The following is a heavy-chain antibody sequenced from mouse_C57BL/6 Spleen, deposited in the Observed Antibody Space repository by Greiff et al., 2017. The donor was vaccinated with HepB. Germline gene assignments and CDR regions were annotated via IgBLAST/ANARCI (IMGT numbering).Heavy chain of an antibody. CDR1: GFTFTDYY. CDR2: IRNKANGYTT. D-gene: IGHD1-1*01. J-gene: IGHJ1*03. Sequence: EVQGVESGGGLVQPGGSLSLSCAASGFTFTDYYMSWVRQPPGKALEWLGFIRNKANGYTTEYSASVKGRFTISRDNSQSILYLQMNALRAEDSATYYCARDDGSSWDWDFDVWGTGTTVTVSS. V-gene: IGHV7-3*01. CDR3: ARDDGSSWDWDFDV.